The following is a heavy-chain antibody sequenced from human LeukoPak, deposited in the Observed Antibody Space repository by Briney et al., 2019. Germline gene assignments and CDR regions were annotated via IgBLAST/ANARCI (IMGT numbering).Heavy chain of an antibody. J-gene: IGHJ3*01. CDR3: ARAGDPLTVTHDAFDV. CDR1: GYTFTGYY. D-gene: IGHD3-9*01. V-gene: IGHV1-2*02. Sequence: ASVKVSCKASGYTFTGYYMHWVRQAPGQGLEWMGWISPNNGGTQYALKFQGRVTLTRDTSTNTAYMELSNLQSDDTAVYYCARAGDPLTVTHDAFDVWGQGTLVTVSS. CDR2: ISPNNGGT.